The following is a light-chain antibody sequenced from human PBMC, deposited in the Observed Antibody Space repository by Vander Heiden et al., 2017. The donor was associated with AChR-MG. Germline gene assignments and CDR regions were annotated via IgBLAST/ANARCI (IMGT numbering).Light chain of an antibody. CDR3: SSDTSSSTLDV. J-gene: IGLJ1*01. Sequence: QSALTQPASVSGSPGQSITLSCTATISDGGGYNYVSWYQQHPGKAPKRMIYDVSKRPAGVSNRVYGSKSGNTASLTISGLQAEDEADYYCSSDTSSSTLDVFGTGTKVTVL. V-gene: IGLV2-14*01. CDR1: ISDGGGYNY. CDR2: DVS.